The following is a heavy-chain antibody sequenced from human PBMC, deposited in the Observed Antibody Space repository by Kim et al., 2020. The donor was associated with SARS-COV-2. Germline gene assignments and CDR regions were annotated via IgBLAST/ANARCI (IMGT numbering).Heavy chain of an antibody. D-gene: IGHD1-26*01. J-gene: IGHJ4*02. CDR3: ARSYSEDMRTYYFDF. Sequence: GGSLRLSCAASGFIFGDYVMSWVRQAPGKGLEWVSVIYGGGSGTFHADSVKGRFASSRDNSESTLYLQMDSLRVEDTAIYYCARSYSEDMRTYYFDFWGQGTLVTVSS. CDR1: GFIFGDYV. CDR2: IYGGGSGT. V-gene: IGHV3-23*03.